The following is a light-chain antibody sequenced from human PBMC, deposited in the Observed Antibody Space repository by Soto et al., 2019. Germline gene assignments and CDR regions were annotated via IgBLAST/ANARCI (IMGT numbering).Light chain of an antibody. V-gene: IGLV1-40*01. Sequence: QSVLTQPPSVSGAPGQRVTISCTGSSSNIGAGYDVHWYQQLPGTAPKLVIHSNNLRPSGVPERISGSKSGSSASLAISGLRSEDEAEYYCASWDDSLRAVIFGGGTKLTVL. CDR1: SSNIGAGYD. J-gene: IGLJ2*01. CDR3: ASWDDSLRAVI. CDR2: SNN.